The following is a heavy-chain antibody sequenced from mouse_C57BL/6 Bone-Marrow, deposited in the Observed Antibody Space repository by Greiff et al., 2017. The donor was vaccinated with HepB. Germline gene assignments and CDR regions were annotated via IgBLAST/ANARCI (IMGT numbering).Heavy chain of an antibody. D-gene: IGHD2-2*01. CDR3: ARKVYGYDGYYFDY. CDR1: GFTFSDYY. V-gene: IGHV5-16*01. CDR2: INYDGSST. Sequence: EVKVEESEGGLVQPGSSMKLSCTASGFTFSDYYMAWVRQVPEKGLEWVANINYDGSSTYYLDSLKSRFIISRDNAKNILYLQMSSLKSEDTATYYCARKVYGYDGYYFDYWGQGTTLTVSS. J-gene: IGHJ2*01.